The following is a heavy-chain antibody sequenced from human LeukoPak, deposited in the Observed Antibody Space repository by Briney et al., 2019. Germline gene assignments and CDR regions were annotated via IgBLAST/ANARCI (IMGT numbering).Heavy chain of an antibody. D-gene: IGHD3-3*01. CDR3: TRDLYYDFGSGFDY. Sequence: GGSLRLSCTASGFTFGDYAMSWVRQAPGKGLEWVGFIRSKAYGGTTEYAASVKGRFTISRDDSKSIAYLQMNSLKTEDTAVYYCTRDLYYDFGSGFDYWGQGTLVTVSS. V-gene: IGHV3-49*04. J-gene: IGHJ4*02. CDR1: GFTFGDYA. CDR2: IRSKAYGGTT.